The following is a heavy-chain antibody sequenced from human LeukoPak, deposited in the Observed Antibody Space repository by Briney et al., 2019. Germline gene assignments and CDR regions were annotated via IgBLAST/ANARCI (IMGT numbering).Heavy chain of an antibody. CDR3: ARDHAYDILTGYYHYYGMDV. D-gene: IGHD3-9*01. CDR2: IWYDGSNK. Sequence: PGGSLRLSCAASGFTFSSYGMHWVRQAPGKGREWVAVIWYDGSNKYYADSVKGRFTISRDNSKNTLYLQMNSLRAEDTAVYYCARDHAYDILTGYYHYYGMDVWGQGTTVTVSS. V-gene: IGHV3-33*01. CDR1: GFTFSSYG. J-gene: IGHJ6*02.